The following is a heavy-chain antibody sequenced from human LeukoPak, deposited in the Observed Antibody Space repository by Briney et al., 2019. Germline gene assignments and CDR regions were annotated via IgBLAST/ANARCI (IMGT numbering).Heavy chain of an antibody. J-gene: IGHJ6*02. V-gene: IGHV1-69*13. CDR1: GGTFSSYA. Sequence: ASVKVSCKASGGTFSSYAISWVRQAPGQGLEWMGGIIPIFGTANYAQKFQGRVTITADESTSTAYMELSSLRSEDTAVYYCARVSLMITSDYYYGMDVWGQGTTVTVSS. CDR2: IIPIFGTA. CDR3: ARVSLMITSDYYYGMDV. D-gene: IGHD3-16*01.